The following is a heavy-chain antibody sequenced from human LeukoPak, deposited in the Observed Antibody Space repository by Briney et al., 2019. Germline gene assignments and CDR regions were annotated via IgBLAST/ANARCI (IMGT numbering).Heavy chain of an antibody. CDR2: ISKSGDST. CDR3: TTLNFHDT. Sequence: GGSLRLSCAASGFSFSSYAMSWVRQAPGKGLERVSAISKSGDSTFYADSVKGRFTISRDDAKNSLYLQMNSLRVEDTAIYYCTTLNFHDTWGQGTLVTVSS. D-gene: IGHD3-9*01. CDR1: GFSFSSYA. V-gene: IGHV3-23*01. J-gene: IGHJ5*02.